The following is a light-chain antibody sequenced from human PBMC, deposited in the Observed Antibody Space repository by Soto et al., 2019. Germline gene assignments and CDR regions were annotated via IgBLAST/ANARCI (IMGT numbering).Light chain of an antibody. Sequence: PGERVTLSCRASQSVSSSYLTWYQQKPGQAPRLLIYGASTRATSIPARFSGSGSGTDFTLTISSLQPEDFAVYYCQQDYTPFTFGPGTKVDIK. J-gene: IGKJ3*01. CDR1: QSVSSSY. CDR2: GAS. V-gene: IGKV3D-7*01. CDR3: QQDYTPFT.